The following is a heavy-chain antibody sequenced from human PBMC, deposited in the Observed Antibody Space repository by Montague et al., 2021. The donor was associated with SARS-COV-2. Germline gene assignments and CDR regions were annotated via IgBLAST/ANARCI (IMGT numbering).Heavy chain of an antibody. Sequence: SETLSLTCTVSGGSISSYYWSWIRQPPGKGLEWIGYIYYSGSTNNNPSLKSRVTISVDTSKNQFSLKLSSVTAADTAVYYCARQYCSSTSCYAPYYFDYWGQGTLVTVSS. CDR2: IYYSGST. CDR3: ARQYCSSTSCYAPYYFDY. V-gene: IGHV4-59*01. D-gene: IGHD2-2*01. J-gene: IGHJ4*02. CDR1: GGSISSYY.